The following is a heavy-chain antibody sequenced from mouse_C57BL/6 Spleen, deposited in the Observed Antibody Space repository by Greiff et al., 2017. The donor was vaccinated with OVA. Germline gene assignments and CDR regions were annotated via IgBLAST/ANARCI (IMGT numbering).Heavy chain of an antibody. D-gene: IGHD1-1*01. CDR1: GFNIKDDS. J-gene: IGHJ1*03. V-gene: IGHV14-4*01. CDR2: IDPANGDT. CDR3: TTSPITTGGYFEV. Sequence: EVKLMESGAELVRPGASVKLSCTASGFNIKDDSMHWVKQRPEQGLEWIGWIDPANGDTEYASKFQGKATITADTSSNTAYLQLSSLTSEDTAVYYCTTSPITTGGYFEVWGTGTTVTVSS.